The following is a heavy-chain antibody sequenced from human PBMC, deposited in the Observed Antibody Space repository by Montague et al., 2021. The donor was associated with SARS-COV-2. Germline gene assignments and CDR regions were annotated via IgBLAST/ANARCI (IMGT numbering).Heavy chain of an antibody. CDR2: TYYRSKWYN. V-gene: IGHV6-1*01. CDR1: GDSVSSNSAA. Sequence: CAISGDSVSSNSAAWKWKRQTPSRGLEWLGRTYYRSKWYNDYAVSVKSRITINPDTSKNQFSLQLNSVTPEDTAVYYCARGGSWLYYFDYWGQGTLVTVSS. CDR3: ARGGSWLYYFDY. J-gene: IGHJ4*02. D-gene: IGHD6-13*01.